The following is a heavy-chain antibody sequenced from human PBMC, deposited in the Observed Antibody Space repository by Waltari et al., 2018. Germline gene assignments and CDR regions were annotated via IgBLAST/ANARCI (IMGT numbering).Heavy chain of an antibody. D-gene: IGHD6-19*01. CDR2: IFYTGTT. CDR1: GDSITSGPFY. CDR3: ARIAAGEQWLFTFDP. J-gene: IGHJ5*02. Sequence: QVQLQESGPGLVQPSQTLSLTCPVSGDSITSGPFYWSWLRQFPGKGLEWVGYIFYTGTTHYNPSLKSRLSMSVDTSKNQFSLRVNSVTAADTAVYYCARIAAGEQWLFTFDPWGHGTLVTVSS. V-gene: IGHV4-31*03.